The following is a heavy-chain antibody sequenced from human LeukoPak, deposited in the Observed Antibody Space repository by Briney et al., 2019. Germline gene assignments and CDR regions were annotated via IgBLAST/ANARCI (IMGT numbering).Heavy chain of an antibody. CDR3: ARDPDYGDYANYGMDV. V-gene: IGHV3-11*01. CDR1: GFTFSDYY. D-gene: IGHD4-17*01. CDR2: ISSSGSTI. Sequence: GGSLRLSCAASGFTFSDYYMSWIRQAPGKGLEWVSYISSSGSTIYYADSVKGRFTISRGNAKNSLYLQMNSLRAEDTAVYYCARDPDYGDYANYGMDVWGQGTTVTVSS. J-gene: IGHJ6*02.